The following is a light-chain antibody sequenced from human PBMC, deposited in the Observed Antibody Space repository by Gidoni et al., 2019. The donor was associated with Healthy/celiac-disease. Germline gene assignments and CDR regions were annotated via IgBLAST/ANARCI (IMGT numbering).Light chain of an antibody. J-gene: IGKJ4*01. CDR1: QDISNY. CDR3: QQYDNLLT. V-gene: IGKV1-33*01. Sequence: DIQVTQSPSSLSASGGDRVTITCQASQDISNYLNWYKQKPGKDPKLRIYDASNLETGVPSRFSGSGSGTEFTFTISSLQPEDIATYYCQQYDNLLTFGGGTKVEIK. CDR2: DAS.